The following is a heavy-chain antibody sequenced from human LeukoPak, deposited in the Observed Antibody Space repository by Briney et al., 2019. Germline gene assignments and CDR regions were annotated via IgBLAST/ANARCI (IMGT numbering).Heavy chain of an antibody. D-gene: IGHD1-26*01. CDR2: INHSGST. Sequence: GSLRLSCAASGFTFDDCDLSWVRQAPGKGLEWIGEINHSGSTNYNPSLKSRVTISVDTSKNQFSLKLSSVTAADTAVYYCARRRGSYSAWGDDYWGQGTLVTVSS. V-gene: IGHV4-34*01. J-gene: IGHJ4*02. CDR1: GFTFDDCD. CDR3: ARRRGSYSAWGDDY.